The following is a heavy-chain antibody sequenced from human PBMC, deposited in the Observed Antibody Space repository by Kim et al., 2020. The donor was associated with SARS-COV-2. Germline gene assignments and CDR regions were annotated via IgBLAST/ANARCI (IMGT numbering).Heavy chain of an antibody. D-gene: IGHD6-19*01. CDR3: ARVTSGWYEVDF. V-gene: IGHV4-59*01. J-gene: IGHJ4*02. Sequence: SYNPALKRRVAISLDTPRNQFSLRLSSVTAADTAIYYCARVTSGWYEVDFWGQGTLVPVSS.